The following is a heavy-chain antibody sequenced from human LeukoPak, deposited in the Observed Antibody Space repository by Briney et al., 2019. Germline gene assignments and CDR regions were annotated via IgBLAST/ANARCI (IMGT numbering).Heavy chain of an antibody. V-gene: IGHV4-4*07. CDR2: IYTSGST. D-gene: IGHD6-13*01. CDR1: GGSISSYY. J-gene: IGHJ5*02. Sequence: SETLSLTCTVSGGSISSYYWSWIWQPAGNGLEWIGRIYTSGSTNYNPSLKSRVTMSVDTSKNQFSLKLSSVTAADTAVYYCARDQDSSSWTRTRGFDPWGQGTLVTVSS. CDR3: ARDQDSSSWTRTRGFDP.